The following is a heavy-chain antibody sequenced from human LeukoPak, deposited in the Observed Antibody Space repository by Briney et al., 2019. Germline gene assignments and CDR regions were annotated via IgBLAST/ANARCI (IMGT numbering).Heavy chain of an antibody. CDR2: ISGSGGST. J-gene: IGHJ4*02. D-gene: IGHD6-13*01. V-gene: IGHV3-23*01. CDR1: GFTFSSYA. CDR3: AKSSSWYENYFDY. Sequence: GGSLRLSCGASGFTFSSYAMSWVRQAPGKGLEWVSAISGSGGSTYYADSVKGRFTISRDNSKNTLYLQMNSLRAEDTAVYYCAKSSSWYENYFDYWGQGTLVTVSS.